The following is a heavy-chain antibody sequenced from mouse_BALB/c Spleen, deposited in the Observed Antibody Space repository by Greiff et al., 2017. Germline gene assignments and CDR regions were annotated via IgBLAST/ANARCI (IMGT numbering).Heavy chain of an antibody. Sequence: EVQRVESGGGLVQPGGSLKLSCAASGFTFSSYTMSWVRQTPEKRLEWVAYISSGGGSTYYPDTVKGRFTISRDNAKNTLYLQMSSLKSEDTAMYYCARLGYGSSPLAMDDWGQGTSVTVSS. J-gene: IGHJ4*01. CDR3: ARLGYGSSPLAMDD. CDR1: GFTFSSYT. V-gene: IGHV5-12-2*01. D-gene: IGHD1-1*01. CDR2: ISSGGGST.